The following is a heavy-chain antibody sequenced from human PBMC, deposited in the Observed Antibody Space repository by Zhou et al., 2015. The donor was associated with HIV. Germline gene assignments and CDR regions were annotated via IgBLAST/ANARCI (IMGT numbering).Heavy chain of an antibody. CDR1: GGTFSSYA. CDR2: IIPIFGTA. Sequence: QVQLVQSGAEVKKPGSSVKVSCKASGGTFSSYAISWVRQAPGQGLEWMGGIIPIFGTANYAQKFQGRVTITADESTSTAYMELSSLRSEDTAVYYCARGLNVGDYGYYYYGMDVWGQGTTVTVSS. V-gene: IGHV1-69*01. CDR3: ARGLNVGDYGYYYYGMDV. J-gene: IGHJ6*02. D-gene: IGHD4-17*01.